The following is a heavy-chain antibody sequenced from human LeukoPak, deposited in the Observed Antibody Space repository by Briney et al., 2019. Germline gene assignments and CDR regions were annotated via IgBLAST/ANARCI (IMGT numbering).Heavy chain of an antibody. Sequence: GGSLRLSCAASGFTLSSYGMHWVRQAPGKGLEWVAVIWSDGSDKYYADSVKGRFTISRDNSKNTLYLQMNSLRAEDTAVYYCAKGYSGNYGIGYWGQGTLVTVSS. CDR2: IWSDGSDK. V-gene: IGHV3-33*06. CDR1: GFTLSSYG. CDR3: AKGYSGNYGIGY. D-gene: IGHD1-26*01. J-gene: IGHJ4*02.